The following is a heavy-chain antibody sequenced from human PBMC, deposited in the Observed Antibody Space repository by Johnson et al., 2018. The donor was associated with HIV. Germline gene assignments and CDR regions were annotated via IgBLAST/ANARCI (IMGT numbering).Heavy chain of an antibody. CDR3: AREGHYDSRLGAFDI. V-gene: IGHV3-13*01. CDR1: GFTFDDYA. J-gene: IGHJ3*02. CDR2: IGTAGDT. Sequence: VQLVESGGGLVQPGRSLRLSCAASGFTFDDYAMHWVRQATGKGLEWVSAIGTAGDTYYPGSVKGRFTISRENAKNSLYLQMNSLRAEDTAFYYCAREGHYDSRLGAFDIWGQGTMVTVSS. D-gene: IGHD3-22*01.